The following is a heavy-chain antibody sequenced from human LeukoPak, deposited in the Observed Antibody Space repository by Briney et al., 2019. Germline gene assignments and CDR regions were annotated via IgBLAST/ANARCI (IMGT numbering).Heavy chain of an antibody. J-gene: IGHJ4*02. CDR2: IYHSGST. V-gene: IGHV4-30-2*01. D-gene: IGHD2-2*02. CDR3: ASSIVVVPAAISGRVDY. Sequence: SETLSLTCAVSGGSISSGGYSWSWIRQPPGKGLEWIGYIYHSGSTYYNPSLKSRVTISVDRSKNQFSLKLSSVTAADTAVHYCASSIVVVPAAISGRVDYWGEGTLVTVSS. CDR1: GGSISSGGYS.